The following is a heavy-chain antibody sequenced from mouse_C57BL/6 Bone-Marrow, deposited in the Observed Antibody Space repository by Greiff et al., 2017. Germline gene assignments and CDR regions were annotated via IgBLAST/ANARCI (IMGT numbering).Heavy chain of an antibody. CDR1: GFTFSSYG. J-gene: IGHJ4*01. CDR2: ISSGGSYT. D-gene: IGHD3-2*02. CDR3: ARQLRLRAMDY. Sequence: EVMLVESGGDLVKPGGSLKLSCAASGFTFSSYGMSWVRQTPDKRLEWVATISSGGSYTYYPDSVKGRFTISRDNAKNNLYLQMSSLKSEDTAMYYCARQLRLRAMDYWGQGTSVTVSS. V-gene: IGHV5-6*02.